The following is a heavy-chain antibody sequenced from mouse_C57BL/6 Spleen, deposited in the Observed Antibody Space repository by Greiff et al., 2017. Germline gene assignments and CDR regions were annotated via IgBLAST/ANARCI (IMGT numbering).Heavy chain of an antibody. CDR3: ARSGYYGSSSCFDV. V-gene: IGHV1-80*01. Sequence: VQLVESGAELVKPGASVKISCKASGYAFSSYWMNWVKQRPGKGLEWIGQIYPGDGDTNYNGKFKGKATLTADKSSSTAYMQLSSLTSVDSAVYFCARSGYYGSSSCFDVWGTGTTVTVSS. CDR2: IYPGDGDT. CDR1: GYAFSSYW. J-gene: IGHJ1*03. D-gene: IGHD1-1*01.